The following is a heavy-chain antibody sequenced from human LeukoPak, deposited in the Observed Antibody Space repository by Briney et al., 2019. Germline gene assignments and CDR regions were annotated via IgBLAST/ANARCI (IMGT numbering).Heavy chain of an antibody. V-gene: IGHV5-10-1*01. Sequence: GESLKISCKGSGDSFTSYWITWVRQMPGKGLEWMGRIDPSDSYTNYSPSFQGHVTISADKSISTAYLQWSSLKASDTAMYYCARWMVRGRPLDYWGQGTLVTVSS. CDR1: GDSFTSYW. CDR2: IDPSDSYT. CDR3: ARWMVRGRPLDY. D-gene: IGHD3-10*01. J-gene: IGHJ4*02.